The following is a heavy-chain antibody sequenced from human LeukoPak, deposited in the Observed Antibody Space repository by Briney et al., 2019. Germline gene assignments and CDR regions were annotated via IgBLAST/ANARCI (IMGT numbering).Heavy chain of an antibody. J-gene: IGHJ6*04. CDR2: ISYDGSNK. Sequence: PGRSLRLSCAASGFTFSSYAMHWVRQAPGKGLEWVAVISYDGSNKYYADSVKGRFAISRDNSKSTLYLQMNSLRAEDTAVYYCARDELTDYYGMDVWGKGTTVTVSS. CDR1: GFTFSSYA. CDR3: ARDELTDYYGMDV. D-gene: IGHD1-14*01. V-gene: IGHV3-30*09.